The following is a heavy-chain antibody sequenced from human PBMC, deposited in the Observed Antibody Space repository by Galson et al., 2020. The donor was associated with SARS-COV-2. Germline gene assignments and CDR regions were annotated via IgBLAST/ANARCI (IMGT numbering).Heavy chain of an antibody. D-gene: IGHD3-22*01. J-gene: IGHJ4*02. Sequence: GGSLRLSCAASGLTFSSYGMSWVRQAPGKGLEWVSAISGSGGRTYYTDSVKGRFTISRDNSKNTLYMQMNSLRAEDTAVYYCAMALSGHYYPFDYWGQGTLVTVSS. CDR1: GLTFSSYG. CDR3: AMALSGHYYPFDY. V-gene: IGHV3-23*01. CDR2: ISGSGGRT.